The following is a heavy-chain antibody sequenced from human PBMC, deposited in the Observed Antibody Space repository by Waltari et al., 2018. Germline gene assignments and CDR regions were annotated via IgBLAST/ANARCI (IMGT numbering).Heavy chain of an antibody. J-gene: IGHJ5*02. Sequence: QVQLQESGPGLVKPSETLSLTCTVPGGSISSYYWSWIRQPAGKGLEWMGRIYTSGSTTYNPSLKSRVTMSVDTSKNQFSLKLSSVTAADTAVYYCARSGSSARYDSSGYYGWFDPWGQGTLVTVSS. CDR3: ARSGSSARYDSSGYYGWFDP. CDR2: IYTSGST. V-gene: IGHV4-4*07. D-gene: IGHD3-22*01. CDR1: GGSISSYY.